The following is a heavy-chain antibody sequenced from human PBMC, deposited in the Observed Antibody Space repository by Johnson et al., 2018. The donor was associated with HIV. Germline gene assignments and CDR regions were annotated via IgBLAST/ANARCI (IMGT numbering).Heavy chain of an antibody. CDR3: ARQLGSDAFDI. CDR1: GFTFSRYW. CDR2: IKQDGSEK. D-gene: IGHD7-27*01. Sequence: VQLVESGGGLVQPGGSLRLSCGVSGFTFSRYWMSWVRQAPGKGLEWVANIKQDGSEKNYVDSVKGRFTLSRDNSKNSLYLQMNSLRAEDTAVYYCARQLGSDAFDIWGQGTMVTVSS. J-gene: IGHJ3*02. V-gene: IGHV3-7*01.